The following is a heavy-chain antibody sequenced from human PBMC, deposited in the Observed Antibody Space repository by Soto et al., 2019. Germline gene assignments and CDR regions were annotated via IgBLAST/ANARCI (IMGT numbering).Heavy chain of an antibody. J-gene: IGHJ6*02. Sequence: QVQLQESGPGLVKPSQTLSLTCTVSGGSISSGGYYWSWIRQHPGKGLEWIGYIYYSGSTYYNPYLKSRVTISVDTSKNQFSLKLSSVTAADTAVYYCARDGYWVDTENADYYYYYGMDVWGQGTTVTVSS. D-gene: IGHD5-18*01. CDR2: IYYSGST. V-gene: IGHV4-31*03. CDR3: ARDGYWVDTENADYYYYYGMDV. CDR1: GGSISSGGYY.